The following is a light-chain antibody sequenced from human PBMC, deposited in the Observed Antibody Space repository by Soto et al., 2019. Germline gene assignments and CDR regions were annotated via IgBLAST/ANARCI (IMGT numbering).Light chain of an antibody. CDR1: SSDVGAYNF. V-gene: IGLV2-14*03. CDR3: SAYTVSRTYV. CDR2: NVY. Sequence: QSVLSHPASFSGSPGQSIPISCTGTSSDVGAYNFVSWHQQHPGKAPKLMIYNVYDRPSGISYRFSGSKSGNTASLTISGLQGEDEADYYCSAYTVSRTYVFGTGTKVTVL. J-gene: IGLJ1*01.